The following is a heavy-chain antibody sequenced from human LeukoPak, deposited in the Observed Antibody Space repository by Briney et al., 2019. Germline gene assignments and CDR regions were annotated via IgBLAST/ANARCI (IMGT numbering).Heavy chain of an antibody. V-gene: IGHV3-7*03. J-gene: IGHJ4*01. CDR1: GFTFSSYW. D-gene: IGHD3-16*01. CDR2: INQDGTEK. Sequence: GGSLRLSCAASGFTFSSYWISWVRQAPGEGLEWVAKINQDGTEKAYVDSVRGRFTISRDNAKNSLFLQMNSLRAEDTAVYYCAKDQGSGHGAYTWGTFDYWGLEPWSPSSQ. CDR3: AKDQGSGHGAYTWGTFDY.